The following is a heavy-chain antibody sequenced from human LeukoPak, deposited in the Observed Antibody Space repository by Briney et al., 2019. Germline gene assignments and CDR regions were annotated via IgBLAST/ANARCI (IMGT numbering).Heavy chain of an antibody. CDR3: VNSGSNYEAVS. Sequence: PSETLSLTCTVSGSSLRTYTHWGWIRQPPGKGLEWIASIHHTGNTYYNPSLESRVTISIDTSKNQFSLKMSSVTAADTAFYFCVNSGSNYEAVSWGQGTLVTVSS. D-gene: IGHD5-18*01. CDR1: GSSLRTYTH. J-gene: IGHJ5*02. V-gene: IGHV4-38-2*02. CDR2: IHHTGNT.